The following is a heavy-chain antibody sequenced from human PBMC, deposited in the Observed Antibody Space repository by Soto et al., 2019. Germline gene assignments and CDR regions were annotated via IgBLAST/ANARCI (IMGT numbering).Heavy chain of an antibody. V-gene: IGHV1-8*01. CDR3: ARPNWGSDYYGMDV. CDR2: MNPNSGKI. D-gene: IGHD7-27*01. Sequence: ASVKVSCEACGYSFTNYDINWVRQATGQGPEYMGWMNPNSGKIGYVQKFQGRVTMTSNTSISTAYMELSSLRSEDTAVYYCARPNWGSDYYGMDVWGQGTTVTVSS. CDR1: GYSFTNYD. J-gene: IGHJ6*02.